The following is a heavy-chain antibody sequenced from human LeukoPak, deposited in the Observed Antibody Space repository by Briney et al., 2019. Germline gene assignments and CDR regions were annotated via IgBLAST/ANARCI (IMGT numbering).Heavy chain of an antibody. V-gene: IGHV3-53*01. CDR2: IYSGGST. Sequence: PGGSLRLSCAASGFTFSSYAMSWVRQAPGKGLEWVSVIYSGGSTYYADSVKGRFTISRDNSKNTLYLQMNSLRAEDTAVYYCARVLHSTSTILFRGGDAFDIWGQGTMVTVSS. CDR1: GFTFSSYA. D-gene: IGHD2-15*01. J-gene: IGHJ3*02. CDR3: ARVLHSTSTILFRGGDAFDI.